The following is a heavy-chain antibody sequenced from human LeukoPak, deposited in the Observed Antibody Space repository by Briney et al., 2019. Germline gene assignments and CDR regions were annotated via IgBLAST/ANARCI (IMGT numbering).Heavy chain of an antibody. CDR2: ISAYNGNT. CDR3: ASGCSGGSCYSDHFDY. CDR1: GYTFTSYG. V-gene: IGHV1-18*01. D-gene: IGHD2-15*01. Sequence: ASVKVSCKASGYTFTSYGISWVRQAPGQGLEWMGWISAYNGNTNYAQKLQGRVTMTTDTSTSTAYMELRSLRSDDTAVYYCASGCSGGSCYSDHFDYWGQGTLVTVSS. J-gene: IGHJ4*02.